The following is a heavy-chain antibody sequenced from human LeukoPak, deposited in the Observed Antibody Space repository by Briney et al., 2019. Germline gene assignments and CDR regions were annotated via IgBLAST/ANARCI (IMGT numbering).Heavy chain of an antibody. CDR1: GFTVSSNY. CDR3: ARDLYGVSHDY. D-gene: IGHD4-17*01. CDR2: IYSSGST. Sequence: GGSLRLSXAASGFTVSSNYMNWVCQAPGKGLEWVSVIYSSGSTYYADSVKGRFTISRDNSKNTLYLQMNSLRAEDTAVYYCARDLYGVSHDYWGQGTLVTVSS. J-gene: IGHJ4*02. V-gene: IGHV3-53*01.